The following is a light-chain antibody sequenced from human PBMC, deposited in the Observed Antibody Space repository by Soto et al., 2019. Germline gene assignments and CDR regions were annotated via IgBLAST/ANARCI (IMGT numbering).Light chain of an antibody. J-gene: IGKJ1*01. V-gene: IGKV1-5*03. CDR2: KAS. CDR1: RSITIW. CDR3: QQYSSYYWT. Sequence: DIQMTQSPSTLSASVGDRVTITCRASRSITIWLAWYQQKPGKAPNLLIYKASILASGVPSRFSSSGYGTEVTLTINSLQHDDFSTHYCQQYSSYYWTFGQGTKVEIK.